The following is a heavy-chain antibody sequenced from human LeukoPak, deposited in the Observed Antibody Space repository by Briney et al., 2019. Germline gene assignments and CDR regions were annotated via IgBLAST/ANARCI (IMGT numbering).Heavy chain of an antibody. CDR3: ARDPYCSGGSCYRGGYYYYYMDV. Sequence: SETLSLTCTVSGGSISSSSYYWGWIRQPPGKGLEWIGSIYYSGSTYYNPSLKSRVTISVDTSKNQFSLKLSSVTAADTAVYYCARDPYCSGGSCYRGGYYYYYMDVWGKGTTVTVSS. J-gene: IGHJ6*03. CDR2: IYYSGST. V-gene: IGHV4-39*02. D-gene: IGHD2-15*01. CDR1: GGSISSSSYY.